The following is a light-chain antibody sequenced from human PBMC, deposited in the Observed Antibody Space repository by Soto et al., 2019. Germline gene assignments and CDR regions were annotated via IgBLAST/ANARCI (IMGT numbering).Light chain of an antibody. Sequence: QSALTQPPSASGSPGQSVTISCTGNSSDVGGYNYVSWYQQHPGKAPKLMIYEVSKRPSGVPDRFSGSKSGNTASLTVSGLQAEDEADYYCSSYACSNNRVFGGGTKLTVL. V-gene: IGLV2-8*01. J-gene: IGLJ2*01. CDR3: SSYACSNNRV. CDR1: SSDVGGYNY. CDR2: EVS.